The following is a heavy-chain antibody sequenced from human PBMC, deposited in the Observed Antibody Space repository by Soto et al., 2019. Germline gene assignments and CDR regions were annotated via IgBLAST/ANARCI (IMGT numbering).Heavy chain of an antibody. CDR1: GRSISSSY. CDR3: ARSYDFWSGSPFINWFDP. Sequence: SSETLSLTCTVSGRSISSSYWSWTRQPPGKGIEWIGSIYYSGSTYYNPSLKSRVTISVDTSKNQFSLKLSSVTAADTAVYYCARSYDFWSGSPFINWFDPWGQGTLVTVSS. J-gene: IGHJ5*02. D-gene: IGHD3-3*01. CDR2: IYYSGST. V-gene: IGHV4-59*05.